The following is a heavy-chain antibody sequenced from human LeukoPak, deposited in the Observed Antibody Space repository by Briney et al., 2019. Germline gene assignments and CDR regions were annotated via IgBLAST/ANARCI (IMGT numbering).Heavy chain of an antibody. J-gene: IGHJ4*02. V-gene: IGHV1-46*01. CDR3: ARGRHILMVTVNFDY. CDR1: GYTFTSYY. D-gene: IGHD2-21*02. CDR2: INPSGGDT. Sequence: ASVKVSCKASGYTFTSYYMHRVRQAPGQGLEWMGIINPSGGDTRYAQSFQGRVTMSGDTSTSTFYMELSSLRSEDTAVYYCARGRHILMVTVNFDYWGQGALVTVSS.